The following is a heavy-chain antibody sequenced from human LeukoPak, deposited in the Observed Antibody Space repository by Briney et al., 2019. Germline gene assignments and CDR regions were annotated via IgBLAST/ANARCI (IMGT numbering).Heavy chain of an antibody. D-gene: IGHD6-13*01. CDR2: IYSSVTT. CDR1: GVAITSNY. Sequence: SETLSLTCTVSGVAITSNYWSWIRQPPGKELEWIGYIYSSVTTNYNPSLKSPVTISVDTSKNQFSLKLSSVTAADTAVYYCARRRISAAGMGYNWFDPWGQGTLVTVSS. CDR3: ARRRISAAGMGYNWFDP. V-gene: IGHV4-4*09. J-gene: IGHJ5*02.